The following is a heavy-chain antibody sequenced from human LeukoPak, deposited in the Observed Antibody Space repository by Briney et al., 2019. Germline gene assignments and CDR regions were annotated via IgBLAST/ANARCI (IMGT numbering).Heavy chain of an antibody. J-gene: IGHJ4*02. Sequence: SVKVSCKASGGTFSSYAISWVRQAPGQGLEWMGGIIPIFGTANYAQKFQGRVTITADESTSTAYMELSSLRSEDTAVYYCANCSMVTGYFDYWGQGTLVTVSS. CDR2: IIPIFGTA. CDR3: ANCSMVTGYFDY. D-gene: IGHD5-18*01. V-gene: IGHV1-69*01. CDR1: GGTFSSYA.